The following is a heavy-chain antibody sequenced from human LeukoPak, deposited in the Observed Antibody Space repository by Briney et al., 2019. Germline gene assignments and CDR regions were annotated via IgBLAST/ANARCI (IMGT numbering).Heavy chain of an antibody. CDR2: IYPGDSDT. D-gene: IGHD1-26*01. V-gene: IGHV5-51*01. Sequence: GESLKISCKGSGYSFISYWIGWVRQMPGKGLEWMGIIYPGDSDTRYSPSFQGQVTISVDKSSSSAYLQWSSLKASDTAMYYCARDMGAGYDAFDLWGRGTMVTVSS. CDR1: GYSFISYW. CDR3: ARDMGAGYDAFDL. J-gene: IGHJ3*01.